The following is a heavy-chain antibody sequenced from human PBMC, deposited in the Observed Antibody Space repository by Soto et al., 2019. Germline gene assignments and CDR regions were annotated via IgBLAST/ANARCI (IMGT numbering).Heavy chain of an antibody. CDR2: ICGGGST. CDR3: AKDRHPDGIWCFDF. D-gene: IGHD3-9*01. CDR1: GFTVSSNY. J-gene: IGHJ4*02. Sequence: GGSLRLSCAASGFTVSSNYMSWVRQAPGKGLEWVSVICGGGSTYYADSVKGRFTISRHNSKNTVVLQMYSLRAEDTGIYYCAKDRHPDGIWCFDFWGQGTLVTVYS. V-gene: IGHV3-53*01.